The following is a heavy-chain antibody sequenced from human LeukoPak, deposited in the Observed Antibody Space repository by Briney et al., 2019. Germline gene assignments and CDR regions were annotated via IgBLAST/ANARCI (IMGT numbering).Heavy chain of an antibody. J-gene: IGHJ4*02. CDR3: ACQHPIFYSSGWYDY. V-gene: IGHV4-39*07. CDR2: IYYSGST. CDR1: GGSISSSSYY. Sequence: PSETLSLTCTVSGGSISSSSYYWGWIRQPPGKGLEWIGSIYYSGSTYYNPSLKSRVTISVDTSKNQFSLKLSSVTAADTAVYYCACQHPIFYSSGWYDYWGKGTLVTVSS. D-gene: IGHD6-19*01.